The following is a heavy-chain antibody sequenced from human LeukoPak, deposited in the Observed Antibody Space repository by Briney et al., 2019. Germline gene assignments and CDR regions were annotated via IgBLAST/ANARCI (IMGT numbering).Heavy chain of an antibody. CDR2: IKQDGSEK. Sequence: PGGSLRLSCAASGFTFSSYWMNWVRQAPGKGPEWVAAIKQDGSEKYYVDSVKGRFTISRDNAKNSLYLQMNRLRVEDTALYYCASGVAFDYWGQGTLVTVSS. CDR3: ASGVAFDY. D-gene: IGHD2-21*01. V-gene: IGHV3-7*01. CDR1: GFTFSSYW. J-gene: IGHJ4*02.